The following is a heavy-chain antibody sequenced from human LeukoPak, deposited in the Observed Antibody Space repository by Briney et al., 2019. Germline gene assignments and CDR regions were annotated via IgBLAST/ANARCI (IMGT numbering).Heavy chain of an antibody. CDR3: GRQGYTAGHYFVDY. CDR2: IYTTGTT. Sequence: SETLSLTCSVSGGSINSYYWGWVRQPAGKGLEWIGRIYTTGTTHYSPSLKSRLTMSVDTSKNQFSLKLRSVTAADTAVYYCGRQGYTAGHYFVDYWSQGTLVTVSS. D-gene: IGHD2-15*01. V-gene: IGHV4-4*07. CDR1: GGSINSYY. J-gene: IGHJ4*02.